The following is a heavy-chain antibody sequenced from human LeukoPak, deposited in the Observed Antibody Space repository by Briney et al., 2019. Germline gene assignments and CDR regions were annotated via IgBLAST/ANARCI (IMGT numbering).Heavy chain of an antibody. D-gene: IGHD3-3*01. V-gene: IGHV1-18*01. Sequence: ASVKVSCKASGYTFTSYGISWVRQAPGQGLEWMGWISAYNGNTNYAQKLQGRVTMTTDTSTSTAYMELRSLRSDDTAVYYCALNHYDFWRGHSGPWGQGTLVTVSS. CDR2: ISAYNGNT. CDR1: GYTFTSYG. CDR3: ALNHYDFWRGHSGP. J-gene: IGHJ5*02.